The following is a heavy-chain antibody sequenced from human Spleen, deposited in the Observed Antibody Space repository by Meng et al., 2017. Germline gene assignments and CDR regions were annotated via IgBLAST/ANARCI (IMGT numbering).Heavy chain of an antibody. CDR3: ARGLIAAAGTNRPNRDY. J-gene: IGHJ4*02. CDR1: GFTFSSYW. D-gene: IGHD6-13*01. CDR2: INSDGSST. V-gene: IGHV3-74*01. Sequence: GESLKISCAASGFTFSSYWMHWVRQAPGKGLVWVSRINSDGSSTSYADSVKGRFTISRDNAKNSLYLQMNSLRAEDTAVYYCARGLIAAAGTNRPNRDYWGQGTLVTVSS.